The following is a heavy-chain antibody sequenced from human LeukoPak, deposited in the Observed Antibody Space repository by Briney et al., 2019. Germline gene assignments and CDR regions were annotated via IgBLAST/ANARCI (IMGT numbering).Heavy chain of an antibody. CDR1: GFTFSSYA. CDR2: ISGGSGSNR. CDR3: AKQISTVVRYFQH. D-gene: IGHD4-23*01. V-gene: IGHV3-23*01. J-gene: IGHJ1*01. Sequence: GGSLRLSCAASGFTFSSYAMSWVRQAPGKGLEWVSVISGGSGSNRYDADSVKGRFTISRDNSKNTLYLQMNSLRAEDTAVYYFAKQISTVVRYFQHWGQGTLVTVSS.